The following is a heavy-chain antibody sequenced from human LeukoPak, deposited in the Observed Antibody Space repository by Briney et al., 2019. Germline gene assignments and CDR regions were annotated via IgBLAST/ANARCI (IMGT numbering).Heavy chain of an antibody. D-gene: IGHD4-17*01. J-gene: IGHJ4*02. Sequence: GGSLRLSCAASGFTFSSYAMHWVRQAPGKGLEWVSGISWNSGSIGYADSVKGRFTISRDNAKNSLYLQMNSLRAEDTALYYCAKDTSPTTVTTFDYWGRGTLVTVSS. V-gene: IGHV3-9*01. CDR3: AKDTSPTTVTTFDY. CDR1: GFTFSSYA. CDR2: ISWNSGSI.